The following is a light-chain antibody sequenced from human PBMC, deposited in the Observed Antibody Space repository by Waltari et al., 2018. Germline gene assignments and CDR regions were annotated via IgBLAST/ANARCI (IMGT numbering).Light chain of an antibody. CDR1: RRDVGGYNY. Sequence: QSALTQHASVSGSPGQSITISCTGTRRDVGGYNYVSRFQQHPGKNPKLMIYEFSDRPSGVSNRFSGSKSGNTASLTISGLQADDEADYYCSSYTNSSTLFGTGTKVTVL. CDR2: EFS. CDR3: SSYTNSSTL. V-gene: IGLV2-14*01. J-gene: IGLJ1*01.